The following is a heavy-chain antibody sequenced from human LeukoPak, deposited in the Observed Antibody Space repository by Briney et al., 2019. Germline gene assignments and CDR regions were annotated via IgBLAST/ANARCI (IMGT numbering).Heavy chain of an antibody. CDR3: AKDEGGPAAMPVFGGMDV. CDR2: VKQDGSEK. Sequence: GGSLRLSCSASGFTFSSYWVTWVRQAPGKGLEWVANVKQDGSEKNYVDSVKGRFTISRDNAKNSLYLQMNSLRAEDTALYYCAKDEGGPAAMPVFGGMDVWGQGTTVTVSS. CDR1: GFTFSSYW. D-gene: IGHD2-2*01. J-gene: IGHJ6*02. V-gene: IGHV3-7*03.